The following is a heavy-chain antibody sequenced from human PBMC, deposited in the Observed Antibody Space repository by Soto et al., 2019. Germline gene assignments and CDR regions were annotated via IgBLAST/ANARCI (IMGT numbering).Heavy chain of an antibody. V-gene: IGHV3-21*01. J-gene: IGHJ6*02. D-gene: IGHD3-10*01. CDR3: ATTNVLIGEYYYYGLGV. CDR1: GFTFSSYS. CDR2: ISSSSSYI. Sequence: PGGSLRLSCAASGFTFSSYSMNWVRQAPGKGLEWVSSISSSSSYIYYADSVKGRFTISRDNAKNSLYLQMNSLRAEDTAVYYCATTNVLIGEYYYYGLGVWGQGTTVTVSS.